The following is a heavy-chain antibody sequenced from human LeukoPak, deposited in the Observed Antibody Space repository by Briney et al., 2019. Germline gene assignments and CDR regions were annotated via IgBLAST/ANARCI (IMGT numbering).Heavy chain of an antibody. J-gene: IGHJ1*01. CDR2: IIPILGIA. Sequence: ASVKVSCKASGGTFSSYAISWVRQAPGQGLEWMGRIIPILGIANYAQKFQGRVTITADKSTSTAYMELSSLRSEDTAVYYCARGCGGDCPNAEYFQHWGQGTLVTVSS. D-gene: IGHD2-21*02. V-gene: IGHV1-69*04. CDR1: GGTFSSYA. CDR3: ARGCGGDCPNAEYFQH.